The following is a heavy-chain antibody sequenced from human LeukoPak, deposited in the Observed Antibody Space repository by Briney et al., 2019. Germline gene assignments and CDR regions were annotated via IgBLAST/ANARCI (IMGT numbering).Heavy chain of an antibody. CDR1: GFPFNDYA. CDR2: MSYDGSEK. D-gene: IGHD3-10*01. CDR3: ARDRGSGSSFAMDV. Sequence: PGRSLRLSCAASGFPFNDYAMHWVRQAPGKGLEWVTVMSYDGSEKYYADSVKGRFTISRDNSKNTLFLQMDSLTTEDTAIYYCARDRGSGSSFAMDVWGQGTTVTVSS. J-gene: IGHJ6*02. V-gene: IGHV3-30*04.